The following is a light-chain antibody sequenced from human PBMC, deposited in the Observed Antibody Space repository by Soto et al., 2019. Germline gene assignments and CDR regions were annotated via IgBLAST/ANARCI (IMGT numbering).Light chain of an antibody. CDR3: QQYGSSPQT. J-gene: IGKJ1*01. V-gene: IGKV3-20*01. CDR1: QSVRSNC. CDR2: GAS. Sequence: EIVLTQSPGTLSLSPGERATLSCRACQSVRSNCLAWYQQKPGQAPRLLIYGASSRATGIPDRFSGSGSGTDFSLTISRLEPEDFAVYYCQQYGSSPQTFGQGTKVEIK.